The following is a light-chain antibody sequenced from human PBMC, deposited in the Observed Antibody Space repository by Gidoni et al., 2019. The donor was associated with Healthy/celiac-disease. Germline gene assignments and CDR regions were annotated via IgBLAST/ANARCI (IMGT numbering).Light chain of an antibody. CDR2: AAS. Sequence: DIQMTPSPSSLSSSVRDSVTITCRASQSISSYLYWYQQKPGKDPKLLIYAASSLQSGVPSRFCGSGSWTDFTLTIISLQPEDVATYYCKQRYSTHIRTFGQGTKVEIK. CDR3: KQRYSTHIRT. V-gene: IGKV1-39*01. CDR1: QSISSY. J-gene: IGKJ1*01.